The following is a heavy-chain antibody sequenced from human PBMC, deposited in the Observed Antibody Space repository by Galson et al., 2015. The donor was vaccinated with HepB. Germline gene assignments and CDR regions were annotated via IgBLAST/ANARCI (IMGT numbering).Heavy chain of an antibody. CDR2: IIPIFGTA. D-gene: IGHD6-6*01. CDR3: ASYSYAPSSSSGEY. CDR1: GGTFSSYA. J-gene: IGHJ4*02. Sequence: SVKVSCKASGGTFSSYAISWVRQAPGQGLEWMGGIIPIFGTANYAQKFQGRVTITADESTSTAYMELSSLRSEDTAVYYCASYSYAPSSSSGEYWGQGTLVTVSS. V-gene: IGHV1-69*13.